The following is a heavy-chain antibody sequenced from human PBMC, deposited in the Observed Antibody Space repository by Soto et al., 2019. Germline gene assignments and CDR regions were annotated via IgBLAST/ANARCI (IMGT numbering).Heavy chain of an antibody. Sequence: VSCNASGYTFTTYRIHWVRQAPGERLEWMGWINAGNGDTQHSQNFQGRLTIARDTSASTAYMELSSLRSEDTAVYYCAWAGYNWFDPWGQGTLVTVSS. CDR1: GYTFTTYR. J-gene: IGHJ5*02. CDR2: INAGNGDT. D-gene: IGHD6-25*01. V-gene: IGHV1-3*01. CDR3: AWAGYNWFDP.